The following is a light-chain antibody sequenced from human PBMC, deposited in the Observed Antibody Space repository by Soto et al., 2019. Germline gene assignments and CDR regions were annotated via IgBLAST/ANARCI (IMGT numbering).Light chain of an antibody. V-gene: IGLV2-11*01. CDR1: SSDVGGYNY. CDR3: CSYAGSPYV. Sequence: QFVLTQPRSVSGSPGQSVTISCTGTSSDVGGYNYVSWYQQHPGKAPKLMIYDVSKRPSGVPDRFSGSKSGNTASLTISGLQAEDEADYYCCSYAGSPYVFGTGAKV. CDR2: DVS. J-gene: IGLJ1*01.